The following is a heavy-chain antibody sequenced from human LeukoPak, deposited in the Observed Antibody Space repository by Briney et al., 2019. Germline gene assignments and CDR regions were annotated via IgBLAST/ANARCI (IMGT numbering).Heavy chain of an antibody. Sequence: PSETLSLTCTVSGGSISSHYWSWIQQPPGKGLEWIGYIYYSGSTNYNPSLKSRVTISVDTSKNQFSLKLSSVTAADTAVYYCARESNWFDPWGQGTLVTVSS. J-gene: IGHJ5*02. CDR3: ARESNWFDP. V-gene: IGHV4-59*11. CDR2: IYYSGST. CDR1: GGSISSHY.